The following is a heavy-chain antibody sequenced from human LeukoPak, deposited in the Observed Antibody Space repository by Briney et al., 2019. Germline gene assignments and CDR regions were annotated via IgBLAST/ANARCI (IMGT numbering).Heavy chain of an antibody. CDR2: INWNGGST. V-gene: IGHV3-20*04. CDR1: GFTFDDYG. J-gene: IGHJ6*03. Sequence: RPGGSLRLSCAASGFTFDDYGMSWVRQAPGKGLEWVSGINWNGGSTGYADSVKGRFTISRDNAKNYLYLQMNSLRAEDTALYYCAASVAGTGYYYYYMDVWGKGTTVTVSS. D-gene: IGHD6-19*01. CDR3: AASVAGTGYYYYYMDV.